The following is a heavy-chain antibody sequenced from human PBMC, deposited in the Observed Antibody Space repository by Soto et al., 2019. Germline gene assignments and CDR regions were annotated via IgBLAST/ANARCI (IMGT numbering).Heavy chain of an antibody. D-gene: IGHD1-1*01. Sequence: QVQLQESGPGLVKPSQTLSLTCTVSGGSISSGGYYWSWIRQHPGKGLEWIGYIYYSGSTYYNPSLKSRVTISVGSSKTQFSLKLSSVTAADTAVYYCARWPQLEPRFDYWGQGTLVTVSS. CDR1: GGSISSGGYY. J-gene: IGHJ4*02. V-gene: IGHV4-31*03. CDR3: ARWPQLEPRFDY. CDR2: IYYSGST.